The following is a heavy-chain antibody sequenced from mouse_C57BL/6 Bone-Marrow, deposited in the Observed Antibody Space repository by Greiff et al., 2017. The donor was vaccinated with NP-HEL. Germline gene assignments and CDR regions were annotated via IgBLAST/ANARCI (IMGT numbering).Heavy chain of an antibody. CDR3: TCYGLFAY. CDR1: GFNIKDDY. D-gene: IGHD1-1*02. CDR2: IDPENGDT. Sequence: EVQLQQSGAELVRPGASVKLSCTASGFNIKDDYMHWVKQRPEQGLEWIGWIDPENGDTEYASKFQGKATITADTSSNTAYLQLSSLTSEDTAVYYCTCYGLFAYWGQGTLVTVSA. V-gene: IGHV14-4*01. J-gene: IGHJ3*01.